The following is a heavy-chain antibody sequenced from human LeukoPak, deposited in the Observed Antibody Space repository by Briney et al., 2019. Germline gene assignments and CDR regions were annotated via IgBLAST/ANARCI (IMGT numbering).Heavy chain of an antibody. Sequence: GASVKVSCKASGYTFTSYDINWVRQATGQGLEWMGWMNPNSGNTGYAQKFQGRVTMTRNTSISTAYMELSSLRSEDTAVYYCARGAGDYYDSSGYYPSYYFDYWGQETLVTVSS. CDR1: GYTFTSYD. D-gene: IGHD3-22*01. J-gene: IGHJ4*02. CDR2: MNPNSGNT. V-gene: IGHV1-8*01. CDR3: ARGAGDYYDSSGYYPSYYFDY.